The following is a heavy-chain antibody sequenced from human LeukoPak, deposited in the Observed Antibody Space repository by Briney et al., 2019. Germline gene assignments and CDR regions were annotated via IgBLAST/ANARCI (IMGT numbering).Heavy chain of an antibody. J-gene: IGHJ4*02. V-gene: IGHV3-7*01. Sequence: GGSLRLSCAVSGFTFSSYWMSWVRQAPGKGLEWVANIKQDGSEKYYVDSVKGRFTISRDNAKNSLYLQMNSLRAEDTAVYYCASNMYTENYYLYPFWGQGTLVTVSS. D-gene: IGHD1-26*01. CDR3: ASNMYTENYYLYPF. CDR1: GFTFSSYW. CDR2: IKQDGSEK.